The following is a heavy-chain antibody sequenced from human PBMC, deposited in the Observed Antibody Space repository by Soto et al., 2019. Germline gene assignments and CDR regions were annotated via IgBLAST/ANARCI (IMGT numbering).Heavy chain of an antibody. Sequence: PGGSLRLSCAASGLTFSNHAMTWVRQVPGKGLEWVANIKGNGGNGYYADSVMGRFTISRDNAKNSLYLQMNSLRAEDTALYYCARKAAEVDHWGQGTLVTVSS. D-gene: IGHD6-13*01. CDR1: GLTFSNHA. CDR3: ARKAAEVDH. V-gene: IGHV3-7*01. CDR2: IKGNGGNG. J-gene: IGHJ4*02.